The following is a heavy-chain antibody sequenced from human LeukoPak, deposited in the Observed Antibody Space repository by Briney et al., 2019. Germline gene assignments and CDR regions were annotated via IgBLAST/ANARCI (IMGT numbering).Heavy chain of an antibody. CDR2: ISGSGGST. CDR1: GFTFSSYA. V-gene: IGHV3-23*01. CDR3: ARAGGIEIYYMDV. Sequence: PGGSLRLSCAASGFTFSSYAMHWVRQAPGKGLEWVSTISGSGGSTYYADSAKGRFTISRDNSKSTLYLQMHSLRAEDTAVYYCARAGGIEIYYMDVWGKGTTVTISS. J-gene: IGHJ6*03.